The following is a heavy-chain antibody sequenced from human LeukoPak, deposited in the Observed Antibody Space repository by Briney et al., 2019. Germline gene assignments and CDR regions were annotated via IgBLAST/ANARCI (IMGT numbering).Heavy chain of an antibody. CDR2: ISGSGGST. D-gene: IGHD3-22*01. Sequence: GGSLRLSCAASGFTFSSYAMSWVRQAPGKGLEWVSAISGSGGSTYYADSVKGRFTISRDNSKNTLYLQMNSLRAEDTAVYYCASSGSSSGYYYGMGYWGQGTLVTVSS. V-gene: IGHV3-23*01. CDR3: ASSGSSSGYYYGMGY. J-gene: IGHJ4*02. CDR1: GFTFSSYA.